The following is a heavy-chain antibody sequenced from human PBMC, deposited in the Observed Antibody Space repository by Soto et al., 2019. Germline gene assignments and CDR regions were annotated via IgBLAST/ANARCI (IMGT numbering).Heavy chain of an antibody. D-gene: IGHD4-17*01. CDR2: ISANNGNT. V-gene: IGHV1-18*01. J-gene: IGHJ4*02. CDR3: ARDYGDYFLVTVHY. CDR1: GYTFTSYG. Sequence: QVQLVQSGAEVKKPGASVKVSCKASGYTFTSYGISWVRQAPGQGLEWMGWISANNGNTNYAQKRQGRVTLTTDTSTSTAYMELRSLRSADTAVYYCARDYGDYFLVTVHYWGQGTLVTVSS.